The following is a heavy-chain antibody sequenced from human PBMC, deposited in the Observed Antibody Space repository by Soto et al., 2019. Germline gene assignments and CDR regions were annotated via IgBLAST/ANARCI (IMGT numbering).Heavy chain of an antibody. Sequence: PSETLSLTCTVSGGSISSYYWSWIRQPAGKGLEWIGRIYTSGSTNYNPSLKSRVTMSVDTSKNQFTLKLSSVTAADTAVYYCARDGGGIWFGADNWFDPWGQGPLVTVSS. CDR2: IYTSGST. CDR3: ARDGGGIWFGADNWFDP. D-gene: IGHD3-10*01. J-gene: IGHJ5*02. CDR1: GGSISSYY. V-gene: IGHV4-4*07.